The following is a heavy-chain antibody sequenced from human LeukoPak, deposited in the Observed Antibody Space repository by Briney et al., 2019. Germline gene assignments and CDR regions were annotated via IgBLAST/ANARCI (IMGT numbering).Heavy chain of an antibody. CDR2: INHSGST. J-gene: IGHJ3*02. Sequence: PSETLSLTCAVYGGSFSGYYWSWIRQPPGKGLEWIGEINHSGSTNYNPSLKSRVTISVDTSKNQFSLKLSSVTAADTAVYYCARSHRVRTPRAFDIWGQGTMVTVSS. V-gene: IGHV4-34*01. CDR3: ARSHRVRTPRAFDI. CDR1: GGSFSGYY. D-gene: IGHD1-14*01.